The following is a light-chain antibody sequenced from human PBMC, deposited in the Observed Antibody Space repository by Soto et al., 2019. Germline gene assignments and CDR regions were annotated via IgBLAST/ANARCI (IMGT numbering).Light chain of an antibody. CDR3: QQYSKWPLT. J-gene: IGKJ4*01. V-gene: IGKV3-15*01. CDR1: QSVYTT. Sequence: EIVMTQSPATLSVSPGERATLSCWASQSVYTTLAWYQQKPGQAPRLLIYGASTRATGIPARFSGTGSATEFTLTISSLQSEDSAVYYCQQYSKWPLTFGGGTKVEIK. CDR2: GAS.